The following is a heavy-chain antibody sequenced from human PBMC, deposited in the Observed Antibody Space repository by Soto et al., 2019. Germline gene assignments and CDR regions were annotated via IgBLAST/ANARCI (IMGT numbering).Heavy chain of an antibody. CDR3: ARAYYDFWSGPFDY. Sequence: GESLRLSCAASGFTLSDYYMSWIRQAPGKGLEWLSYISGGRSTIYYADSVKGRFTISRDNAKNSLHLQMDSLRAEDTAVYYCARAYYDFWSGPFDYWGQGTLVTVSS. D-gene: IGHD3-3*01. J-gene: IGHJ4*02. CDR1: GFTLSDYY. V-gene: IGHV3-11*01. CDR2: ISGGRSTI.